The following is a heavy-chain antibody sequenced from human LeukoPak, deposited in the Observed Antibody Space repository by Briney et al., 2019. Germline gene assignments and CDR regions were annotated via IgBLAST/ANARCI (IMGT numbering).Heavy chain of an antibody. V-gene: IGHV4-4*02. CDR1: GGSISSTNW. D-gene: IGHD6-19*01. CDR2: ISLTGRT. CDR3: ARGGWYPESFQH. J-gene: IGHJ1*01. Sequence: PSETLSLTCGVSGGSISSTNWWSWVRQPPGQGLEWIGEISLTGRTNYNPSLNGRVTISVDTSKNQFSLKLSSVTAADTAVYYCARGGWYPESFQHWGQGALVTVSS.